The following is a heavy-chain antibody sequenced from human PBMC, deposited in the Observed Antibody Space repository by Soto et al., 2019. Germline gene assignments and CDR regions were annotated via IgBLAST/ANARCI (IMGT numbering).Heavy chain of an antibody. CDR3: ARGKSRDAYNPLGY. D-gene: IGHD1-1*01. J-gene: IGHJ4*02. V-gene: IGHV3-53*01. CDR2: IYTAGPT. CDR1: GFTVSNYY. Sequence: HPVGSLRLSSAASGFTVSNYYMSWVRQAPGRGLQWVSVIYTAGPTYYADSVKGRFTISRDESKNTLYFQMDNLRAEDTATYYCARGKSRDAYNPLGYWGPGTLVTVSS.